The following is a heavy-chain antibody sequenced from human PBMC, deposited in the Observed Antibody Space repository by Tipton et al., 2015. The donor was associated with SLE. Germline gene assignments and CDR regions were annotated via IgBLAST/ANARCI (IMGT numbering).Heavy chain of an antibody. J-gene: IGHJ4*02. CDR2: SSYSEGT. D-gene: IGHD1-26*01. V-gene: IGHV4-39*07. CDR3: ARDSLGFDY. CDR1: GDSISSSPYY. Sequence: LRLSCTVSGDSISSSPYYWGWIRQPPGKGLEWIGSSSYSEGTYYSPSLKSRVTISVDTSKNQFSLRLSSVTAADTAVYYCARDSLGFDYWGQGTLVTVSS.